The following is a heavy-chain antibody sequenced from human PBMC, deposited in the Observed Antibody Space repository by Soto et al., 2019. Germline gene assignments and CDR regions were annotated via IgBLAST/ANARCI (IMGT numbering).Heavy chain of an antibody. J-gene: IGHJ6*02. V-gene: IGHV4-39*01. CDR1: GGSISSSSYY. D-gene: IGHD3-3*01. CDR3: ARLTIFGTYYYYYGMDV. Sequence: PSETLSLTCTVSGGSISSSSYYWGCIRQPPGKGLEWIGSIYYSGSTYYNPSLKSRVTISVDTSKNQFSLKLSSVTAADTAVYYCARLTIFGTYYYYYGMDVWGQGTTVTVSS. CDR2: IYYSGST.